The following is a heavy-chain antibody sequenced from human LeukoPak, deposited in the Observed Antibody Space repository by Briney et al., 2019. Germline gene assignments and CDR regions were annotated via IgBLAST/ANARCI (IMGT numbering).Heavy chain of an antibody. CDR1: GFTLSTNA. Sequence: GSLKLSCLTSGFTLSTNAKSWVRPAPGKGLEWISGISGSGASTYYADSVKGRFTISRDDSRNTLYLQMNSLRGDDTAVYYCAKDVGKWESLHFFDYWGQGTLVTVSS. V-gene: IGHV3-23*01. J-gene: IGHJ4*02. D-gene: IGHD1-26*01. CDR2: ISGSGAST. CDR3: AKDVGKWESLHFFDY.